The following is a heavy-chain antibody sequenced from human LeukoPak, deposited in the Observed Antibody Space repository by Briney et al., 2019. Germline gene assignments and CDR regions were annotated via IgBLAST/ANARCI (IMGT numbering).Heavy chain of an antibody. V-gene: IGHV4-59*08. J-gene: IGHJ4*02. D-gene: IGHD6-19*01. CDR2: IYYSGST. CDR3: AGAYSSGLFDY. CDR1: GDSINSYY. Sequence: SETLSLTCTVPGDSINSYYWNWIRQPPGKGLEWIGDIYYSGSTNYNPSLKSRVTISLDTSKNQFSLKLISVTAADTAVYYCAGAYSSGLFDYWGQGTLVTVSS.